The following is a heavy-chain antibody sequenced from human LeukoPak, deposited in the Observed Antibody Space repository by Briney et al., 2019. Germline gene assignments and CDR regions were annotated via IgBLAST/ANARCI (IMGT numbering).Heavy chain of an antibody. V-gene: IGHV1-2*02. CDR2: INPNSGGT. CDR3: ARTAKLELDPADY. D-gene: IGHD1-7*01. CDR1: GYTFTSYD. J-gene: IGHJ4*02. Sequence: GASVKVSCKASGYTFTSYDINWVRQATGQGLEWMGWINPNSGGTNYAQKFQGRVTMTRDTSISTAYMELSRLRSDDTAVYYCARTAKLELDPADYWGQGTLVTVSS.